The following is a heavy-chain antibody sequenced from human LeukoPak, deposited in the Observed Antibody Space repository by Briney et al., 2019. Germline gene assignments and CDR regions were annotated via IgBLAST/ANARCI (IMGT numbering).Heavy chain of an antibody. V-gene: IGHV3-30-3*01. CDR1: GFTFSSYA. D-gene: IGHD2-15*01. Sequence: GGSLRLSCAASGFTFSSYAMHWVRQAPGKGLEWVAVISYDGSNKYYADSVKGRFTISRDNSKNTLYLQMNSLRAEDTAVYYCAKVTPSAPIPSHWGQGTLVTVSS. CDR3: AKVTPSAPIPSH. J-gene: IGHJ4*02. CDR2: ISYDGSNK.